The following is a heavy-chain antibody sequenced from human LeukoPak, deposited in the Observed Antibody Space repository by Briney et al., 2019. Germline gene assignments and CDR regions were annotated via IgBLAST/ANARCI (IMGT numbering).Heavy chain of an antibody. CDR3: APGGYIGYGHAFDI. Sequence: SETLSLTCTVSGASVSNNNYYWGWIRQPPGKGLEWIASIYYSGSTYYNPSLKSRVTISVDTSKNHLSLLLSPVTAADTAVYYCAPGGYIGYGHAFDIWGQGTMVTVSS. V-gene: IGHV4-39*07. CDR1: GASVSNNNYY. D-gene: IGHD5-12*01. J-gene: IGHJ3*02. CDR2: IYYSGST.